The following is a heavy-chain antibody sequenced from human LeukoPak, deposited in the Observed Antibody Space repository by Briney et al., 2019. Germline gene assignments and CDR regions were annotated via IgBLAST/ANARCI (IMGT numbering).Heavy chain of an antibody. CDR2: IYYSGST. J-gene: IGHJ4*02. D-gene: IGHD1-26*01. CDR1: GGSISSYY. Sequence: SETLSLTCTVSGGSISSYYWSWIRQPPGKGLEWIGYIYYSGSTNYNPSLKSRVTISVDTSKNQSSLKLSSVTAADTAVYYCTDQVGARYYWGQGTLVTVSS. V-gene: IGHV4-59*08. CDR3: TDQVGARYY.